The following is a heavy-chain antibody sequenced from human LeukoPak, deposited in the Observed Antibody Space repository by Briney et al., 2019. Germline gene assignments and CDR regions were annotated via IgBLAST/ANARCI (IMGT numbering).Heavy chain of an antibody. CDR3: PRMVGWEVRRYYSYKMDV. Sequence: PSETLSLTCTVSGGSISSYYWSWIRQPPGKGLEWIGYIYYSGSTNYNPSLKSRVTISVDTSKNQFALKLSSVTAPHTAVYYVPRMVGWEVRRYYSYKMDVWGKGTTVTIS. V-gene: IGHV4-59*01. J-gene: IGHJ6*03. CDR2: IYYSGST. CDR1: GGSISSYY. D-gene: IGHD1-26*01.